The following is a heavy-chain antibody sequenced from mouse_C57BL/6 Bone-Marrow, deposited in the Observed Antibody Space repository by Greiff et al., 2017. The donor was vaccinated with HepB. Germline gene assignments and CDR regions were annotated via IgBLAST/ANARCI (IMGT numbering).Heavy chain of an antibody. CDR2: IHPNSGST. V-gene: IGHV1-64*01. CDR3: ARSGITTVVAPFDY. D-gene: IGHD1-1*01. CDR1: GYTFTSYW. J-gene: IGHJ2*01. Sequence: QVQLQQPGAELVKPGASVKLSCKASGYTFTSYWMHWVKQRPGQGLEWIGMIHPNSGSTNYNEKFKSKATLTVDKSSSTAYMQLRSLTSEDSAVYYCARSGITTVVAPFDYWGQGTTLTVSS.